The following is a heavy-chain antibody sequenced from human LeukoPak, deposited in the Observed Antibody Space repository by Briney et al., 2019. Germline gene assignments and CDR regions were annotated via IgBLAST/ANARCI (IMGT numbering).Heavy chain of an antibody. CDR3: AREERRYYYDSSGYAV. J-gene: IGHJ6*04. V-gene: IGHV4-4*07. CDR2: IYTSGST. D-gene: IGHD3-22*01. CDR1: GGSISSYY. Sequence: SETLSLTCTVSGGSISSYYWSWIRQPAGKGLEWIGRIYTSGSTNYNPSLKSRVTMSVDTSKNQSSLKLSSVTAADTAVYYCAREERRYYYDSSGYAVWGKGTTVTISS.